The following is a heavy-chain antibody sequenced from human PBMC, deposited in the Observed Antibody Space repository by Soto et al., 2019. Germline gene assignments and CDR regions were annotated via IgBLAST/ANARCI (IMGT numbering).Heavy chain of an antibody. CDR2: IYYSGST. D-gene: IGHD6-13*01. V-gene: IGHV4-31*03. Sequence: QVQLQESGPGLVKPSQTLSLTCTVSGGSISSVGYYWSWIRQNPGKGLRWIGYIYYSGSTYYNPSLKRRVTISVDTSKNQFSLKLSSVTAADTAVYYCARGGVIAAAGKLFDYWGQGTLVTVSS. CDR1: GGSISSVGYY. J-gene: IGHJ4*02. CDR3: ARGGVIAAAGKLFDY.